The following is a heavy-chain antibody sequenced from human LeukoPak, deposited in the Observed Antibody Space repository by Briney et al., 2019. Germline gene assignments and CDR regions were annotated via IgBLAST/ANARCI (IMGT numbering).Heavy chain of an antibody. CDR3: ARVGRLYYHYMDA. V-gene: IGHV3-7*01. Sequence: GGSLRLSCAASGFTFSTYWMSWVRQAPGKGLEWVANIRDDGSEKYYMDYLKGRFTISRDNAKNSLYLQMNSLRAEDTAVYYCARVGRLYYHYMDAWGKGTTVTVSS. CDR2: IRDDGSEK. J-gene: IGHJ6*03. CDR1: GFTFSTYW.